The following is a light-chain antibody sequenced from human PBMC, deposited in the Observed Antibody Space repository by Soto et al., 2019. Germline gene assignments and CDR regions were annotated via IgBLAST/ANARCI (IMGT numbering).Light chain of an antibody. CDR1: ALPKQY. V-gene: IGLV3-25*02. CDR2: KDN. J-gene: IGLJ1*01. CDR3: QSSDRSGRYPYV. Sequence: YELTQPPSVSVSPGQTARITCSGDALPKQYAYWYQQKPGQAPVVVIYKDNGRPSGIPERFSGSSSGTTVTLTISGVQAEDEAYYYCQSSDRSGRYPYVFGTGTKVTVL.